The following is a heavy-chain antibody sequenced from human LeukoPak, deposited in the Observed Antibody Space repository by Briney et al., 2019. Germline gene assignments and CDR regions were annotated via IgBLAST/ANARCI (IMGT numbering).Heavy chain of an antibody. J-gene: IGHJ4*02. V-gene: IGHV4-34*01. D-gene: IGHD3-3*01. Sequence: GSLRLSCAASGFTFADYAMTWVRQPPGKGLEWIGEINHSGSTNYNPSLKSRVTISVDTSKNQFSLKLSSVTAADTAVYYCARGGSDTYYDFWSGYWYYFDYWGQGTLVTVSS. CDR2: INHSGST. CDR1: GFTFADYA. CDR3: ARGGSDTYYDFWSGYWYYFDY.